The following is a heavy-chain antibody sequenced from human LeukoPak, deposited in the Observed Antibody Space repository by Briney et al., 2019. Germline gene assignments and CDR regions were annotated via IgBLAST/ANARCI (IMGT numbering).Heavy chain of an antibody. D-gene: IGHD6-13*01. CDR3: ARARPYSSSIDY. CDR2: ISGSGGST. CDR1: GFTFSSYA. V-gene: IGHV3-23*01. J-gene: IGHJ4*02. Sequence: GGSLRLSCAASGFTFSSYAMSWVRQAPGKGLEWVSAISGSGGSTYYADSVKGRFTISRDNAKNSLYLQMNSLRAEDTAVYYCARARPYSSSIDYWGQGTLVTVSS.